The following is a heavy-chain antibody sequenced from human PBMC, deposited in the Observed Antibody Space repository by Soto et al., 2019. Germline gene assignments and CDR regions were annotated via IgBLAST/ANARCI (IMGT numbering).Heavy chain of an antibody. CDR2: IDWDDDK. Sequence: SGPTLVNPTPTLTLTCTFSGFSLSTSGLCVSWIRQPPGKALEWLARIDWDDDKFYSTSLETRLTISKDTSKNKVVLTMTNMDPVDTASYYCARTPNIGGYVADYWGLGTLVTVSS. J-gene: IGHJ4*02. CDR3: ARTPNIGGYVADY. D-gene: IGHD5-12*01. CDR1: GFSLSTSGLC. V-gene: IGHV2-70*17.